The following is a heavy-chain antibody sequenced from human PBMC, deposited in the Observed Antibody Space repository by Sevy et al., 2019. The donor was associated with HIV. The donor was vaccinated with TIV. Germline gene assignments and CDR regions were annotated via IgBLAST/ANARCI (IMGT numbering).Heavy chain of an antibody. J-gene: IGHJ6*02. CDR1: GGSVSSGSYY. V-gene: IGHV4-61*01. CDR2: IYYSGST. Sequence: SETLSLTCTVSGGSVSSGSYYWSWIRQPPGKGLEWIGYIYYSGSTNYNPSLKNRVTISVDTSKNQFSLKLSSVTAAETAVYYRATDRGGCCSSTSCSYYYYGMDVWGQGTTVSVSS. D-gene: IGHD2-2*03. CDR3: ATDRGGCCSSTSCSYYYYGMDV.